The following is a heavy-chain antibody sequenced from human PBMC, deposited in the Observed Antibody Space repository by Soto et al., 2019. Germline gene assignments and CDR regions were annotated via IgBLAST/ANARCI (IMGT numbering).Heavy chain of an antibody. Sequence: QVQLQESGPGLVKPSGTLSLTCAVSGGSISSSNWWSWVRQPPGKGLEWIGEIYHSGSTNYNPSLKSRVTISVDKSKNQFSLKLSSVTAADTAVYYCARAPITMITRPWAPFDLWGRGTLVTVSS. V-gene: IGHV4-4*02. CDR1: GGSISSSNW. D-gene: IGHD3-22*01. CDR2: IYHSGST. J-gene: IGHJ2*01. CDR3: ARAPITMITRPWAPFDL.